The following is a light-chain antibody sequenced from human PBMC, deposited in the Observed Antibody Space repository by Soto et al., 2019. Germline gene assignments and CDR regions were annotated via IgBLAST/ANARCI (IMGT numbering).Light chain of an antibody. Sequence: QSALTQPASVSGSPGQSITISCTGTSSDVRSYNLVSWYQHHPGKAPKLMIYEVSERPSGVSNRFSGSKSGNTASLTISGLQAEDEADYYCCSYAGRTTPYVFGTGTKLTVL. CDR1: SSDVRSYNL. CDR3: CSYAGRTTPYV. CDR2: EVS. V-gene: IGLV2-23*02. J-gene: IGLJ1*01.